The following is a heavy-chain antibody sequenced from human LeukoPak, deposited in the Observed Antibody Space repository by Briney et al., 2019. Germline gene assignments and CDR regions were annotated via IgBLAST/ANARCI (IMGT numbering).Heavy chain of an antibody. CDR2: IWYDESNK. J-gene: IGHJ3*02. D-gene: IGHD3-22*01. Sequence: PGGSLRLSCAASGFTFSTYGMHWVRQARGKGLEWVAVIWYDESNKYYADSVKGRFTISRDNSKNTLYLQMNSLRAEDTAVYYCAKEVYYFDTSGLYSFAFDIWGQGTMVTVPS. V-gene: IGHV3-33*06. CDR3: AKEVYYFDTSGLYSFAFDI. CDR1: GFTFSTYG.